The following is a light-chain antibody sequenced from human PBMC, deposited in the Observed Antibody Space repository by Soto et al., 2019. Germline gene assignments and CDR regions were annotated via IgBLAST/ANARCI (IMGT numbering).Light chain of an antibody. J-gene: IGLJ1*01. V-gene: IGLV2-14*01. CDR2: DVS. CDR1: SSDVGGYNY. CDR3: CSYTTSNTRQIV. Sequence: QSALTQPASVSGSPGQSITISCTGTSSDVGGYNYVSWYQQHPGKAPKFMIYDVSNRPSGVSNRFSGSKSGKTASLTISGLQAEDEADYYCCSYTTSNTRQIVFGTGTKVTVL.